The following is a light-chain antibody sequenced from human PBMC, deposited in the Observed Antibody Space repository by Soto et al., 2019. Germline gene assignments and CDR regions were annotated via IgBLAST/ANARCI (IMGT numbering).Light chain of an antibody. V-gene: IGKV3-15*01. CDR1: QSVGSN. CDR3: QQYNNWPPDRT. CDR2: GAS. Sequence: EIVMTQSPATLSVSPGERATLSCRASQSVGSNLAWYQQKPGQAPRLLIYGASTRATGIPARFSGSGSGTEFTLTISSLQCEDFAICFCQQYNNWPPDRTFGQGTKVEIK. J-gene: IGKJ1*01.